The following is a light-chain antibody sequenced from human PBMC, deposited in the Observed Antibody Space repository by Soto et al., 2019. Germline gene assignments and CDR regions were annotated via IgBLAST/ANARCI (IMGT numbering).Light chain of an antibody. CDR3: CSYAGSPRYV. J-gene: IGLJ1*01. Sequence: ALTQPRSVSGSPGQSVTISCTGTSSDVGGYNYVSWYQQHPGKAPKVMIYDVSERPSGVPDRFSGSKSGNTASLTISGLQAEDEADYYCCSYAGSPRYVFGTGTKLTVL. CDR1: SSDVGGYNY. CDR2: DVS. V-gene: IGLV2-11*01.